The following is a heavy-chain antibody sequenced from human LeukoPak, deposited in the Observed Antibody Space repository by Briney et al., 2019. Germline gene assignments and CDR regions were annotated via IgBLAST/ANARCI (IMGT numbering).Heavy chain of an antibody. CDR2: IYYSGST. D-gene: IGHD3-10*01. CDR1: GGSISSGNYY. CDR3: AREITMVRGSMGAWFDP. V-gene: IGHV4-61*01. Sequence: PSETLSLTCTVSGGSISSGNYYWSWIRQPPGKGLEWIGYIYYSGSTNYNPSLKSRVTISVDTSKNQFSLKLSSVTAADTAVYYCAREITMVRGSMGAWFDPWGQGTLVTVSS. J-gene: IGHJ5*02.